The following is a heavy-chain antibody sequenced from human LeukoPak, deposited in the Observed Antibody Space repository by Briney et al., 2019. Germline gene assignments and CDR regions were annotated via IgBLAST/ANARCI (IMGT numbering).Heavy chain of an antibody. CDR1: GGSFITYY. J-gene: IGHJ4*03. CDR2: INHRGDT. D-gene: IGHD1-1*01. CDR3: ARGPTISETGYFDY. Sequence: SETLSLTCAVYGGSFITYYCSCIRQSPGKGLEWIAEINHRGDTNYNPSVKSRVTISVDTSKNQFSLKVRSVTAADTAVYYCARGPTISETGYFDYWGQGTLVTVSS. V-gene: IGHV4-34*01.